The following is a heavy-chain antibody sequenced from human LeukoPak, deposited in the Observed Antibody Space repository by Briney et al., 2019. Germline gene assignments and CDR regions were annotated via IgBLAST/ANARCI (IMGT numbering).Heavy chain of an antibody. J-gene: IGHJ4*02. CDR3: ARHSGSGSYPYIDY. CDR1: GYSFNMYW. D-gene: IGHD3-10*01. V-gene: IGHV5-51*01. Sequence: PGESLKISCRGSGYSFNMYWIGWVRQMPGKGLDWMGIIYPDDSHTRYSPSFQGQVTISADKSISTAYLQWSSLKASDTAMYYCARHSGSGSYPYIDYWGQGTLVTVSS. CDR2: IYPDDSHT.